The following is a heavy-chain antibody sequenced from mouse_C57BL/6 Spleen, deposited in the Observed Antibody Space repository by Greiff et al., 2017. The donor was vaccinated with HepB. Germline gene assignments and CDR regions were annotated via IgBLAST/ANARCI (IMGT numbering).Heavy chain of an antibody. J-gene: IGHJ4*01. V-gene: IGHV1-62-2*01. D-gene: IGHD1-2*01. Sequence: QVQLQQSGAELVKPGASVKLSCRASGYTFTEYTIHWVKQRSGQGLEWIGWFYPGSGSIKYNEKFKDKATLTADKSSSTVYMELSRLTSEDSAVYFCARHEGILRPHYYAMDYWGQGTSVTVSS. CDR2: FYPGSGSI. CDR3: ARHEGILRPHYYAMDY. CDR1: GYTFTEYT.